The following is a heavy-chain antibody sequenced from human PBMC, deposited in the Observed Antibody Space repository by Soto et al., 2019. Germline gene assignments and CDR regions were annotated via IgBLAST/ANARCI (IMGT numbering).Heavy chain of an antibody. V-gene: IGHV1-69*01. D-gene: IGHD5-12*01. CDR2: IIPIFGTA. CDR1: GGTLSSYA. J-gene: IGHJ4*02. Sequence: QVQLVQSGAEVKKPGSSVKVSCKASGGTLSSYAISWVRQAPGQGLEWMGGIIPIFGTANYAQKFQGRVTITADESTSTDYMELSSLRSEDTAVCYCARSGYSGYNYLAGDHYYFDYWGQGTLVTVSS. CDR3: ARSGYSGYNYLAGDHYYFDY.